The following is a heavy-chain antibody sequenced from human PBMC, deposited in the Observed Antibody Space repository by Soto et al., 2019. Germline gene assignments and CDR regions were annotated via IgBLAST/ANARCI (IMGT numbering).Heavy chain of an antibody. V-gene: IGHV7-4-1*01. CDR3: ARDYCSGGSCYLKGYNWFDP. CDR1: GYTFTSYA. Sequence: ASVKLSCKASGYTFTSYAMNWVRQAPGQGLEWMGWINTNTGNPTYAQGFTGRFVFSLDTSVSTAYLQICSLKAEDTAVYYCARDYCSGGSCYLKGYNWFDPWGQGTLVTVSS. CDR2: INTNTGNP. D-gene: IGHD2-15*01. J-gene: IGHJ5*02.